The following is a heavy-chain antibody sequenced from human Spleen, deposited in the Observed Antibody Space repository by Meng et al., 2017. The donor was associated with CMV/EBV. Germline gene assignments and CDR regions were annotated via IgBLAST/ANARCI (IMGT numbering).Heavy chain of an antibody. CDR2: IRYDGSNK. Sequence: GGSLRLSCAASGFTFSSYGMHWVRQAPGKGLEWVAFIRYDGSNKYYADSVKGRFTISRDNSKNTLYLQMNSLRAEDTAFYYCARAVGPTIVDALDIWGQGTLVTVSS. D-gene: IGHD1-26*01. CDR1: GFTFSSYG. V-gene: IGHV3-30*02. J-gene: IGHJ3*02. CDR3: ARAVGPTIVDALDI.